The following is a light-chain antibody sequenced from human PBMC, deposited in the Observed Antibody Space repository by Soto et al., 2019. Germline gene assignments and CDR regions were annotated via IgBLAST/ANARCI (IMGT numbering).Light chain of an antibody. CDR3: QQRSNSPIT. V-gene: IGKV3-11*01. CDR1: QSISNF. CDR2: DAS. J-gene: IGKJ5*01. Sequence: EIVLTQSPATLSLSPGERATLSCRASQSISNFLAWYQQKSGQAPRLLIYDASNRATGIPARFSGSGSGTDFTLTISCLEPEDFAVYYCQQRSNSPITFGQGTRLVIK.